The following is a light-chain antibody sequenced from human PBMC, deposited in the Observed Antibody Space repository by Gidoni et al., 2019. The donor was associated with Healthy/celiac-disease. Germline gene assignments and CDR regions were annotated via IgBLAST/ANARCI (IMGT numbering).Light chain of an antibody. CDR3: SSYTSSSTLV. Sequence: QSALTPPVSVSGSPGQSITISCTGTSSDVGGYNYVSWYQQHPGKAPKLMIYDVSNRPSGVSNRFSGSKSGNTASLTISGLQAEDEADYYCSSYTSSSTLVFGGGTKLTVL. J-gene: IGLJ2*01. V-gene: IGLV2-14*03. CDR2: DVS. CDR1: SSDVGGYNY.